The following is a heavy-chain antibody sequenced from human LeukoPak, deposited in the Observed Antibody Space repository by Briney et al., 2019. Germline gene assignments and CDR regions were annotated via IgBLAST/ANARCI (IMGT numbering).Heavy chain of an antibody. CDR3: ARAELGYCSSTSCYAFDY. CDR2: XXXXXGTA. V-gene: IGHV1-69*06. D-gene: IGHD2-2*01. Sequence: SXXXQAPGQGLXRXGXXXXXXGTANYAQKFQGRVTITADKSTSTAYMELSSLRSEDMAVYYCARAELGYCSSTSCYAFDYWGQGTLVTVSS. J-gene: IGHJ4*02.